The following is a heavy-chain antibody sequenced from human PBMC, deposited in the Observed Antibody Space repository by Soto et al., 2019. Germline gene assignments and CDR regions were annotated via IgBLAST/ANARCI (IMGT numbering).Heavy chain of an antibody. CDR1: GFNVTTNY. CDR3: ARGQFSSGCDRGNWFDP. V-gene: IGHV3-53*01. J-gene: IGHJ5*02. D-gene: IGHD6-19*01. Sequence: GGSLRLSCAASGFNVTTNYEIWVRQAPGKPLEWVSALYSGGNPYYAESLRGRLSVSSDASKNTVDLQIDSLTTDDTAVYNCARGQFSSGCDRGNWFDPWGRGTLVTVSS. CDR2: LYSGGNP.